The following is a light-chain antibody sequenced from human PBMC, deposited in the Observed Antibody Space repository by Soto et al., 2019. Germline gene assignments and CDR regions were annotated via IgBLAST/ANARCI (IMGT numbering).Light chain of an antibody. J-gene: IGKJ4*01. V-gene: IGKV1-33*01. CDR3: QQYTSMLS. CDR2: DAS. CDR1: HDVSRN. Sequence: DIQMTQSPSSLSASVGDRVTIACQSSHDVSRNLNWFQQKPVEAPKLLIYDASNLERGVPSRFSGSGSGTDFTRTISSLQPEDVATYYCQQYTSMLSFGGGTEVEMK.